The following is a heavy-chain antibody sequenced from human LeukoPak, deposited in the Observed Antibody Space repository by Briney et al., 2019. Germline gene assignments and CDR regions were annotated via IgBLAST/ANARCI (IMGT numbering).Heavy chain of an antibody. D-gene: IGHD2-2*02. CDR1: GGSISTYY. J-gene: IGHJ5*02. CDR3: ARGLCRGSTSCYTGGWFDP. V-gene: IGHV4-59*01. Sequence: SETLSLTCTVSGGSISTYYWSWIRQPPGKGLEWIGYIHYTLSTNYNPSLKSRVTISQDTSKNQFSLRLSSVTAADTAVYYCARGLCRGSTSCYTGGWFDPWGQGTLVTVSS. CDR2: IHYTLST.